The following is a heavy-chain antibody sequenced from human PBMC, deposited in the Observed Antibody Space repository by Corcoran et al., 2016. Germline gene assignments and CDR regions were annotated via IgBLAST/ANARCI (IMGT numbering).Heavy chain of an antibody. CDR1: GGSISSSNW. Sequence: QVQLQESGPGLVKPSGTLSLTCAVSGGSISSSNWWSWVRQPPGKGLEWIGEIYHSGSTNYNPSLKSRVTISVDKSKNQFSLKLSSVTAAATAVFYCARDGGDYWPMIFDYWGQGTLVTVSS. CDR3: ARDGGDYWPMIFDY. V-gene: IGHV4-4*02. J-gene: IGHJ4*02. CDR2: IYHSGST. D-gene: IGHD2-21*02.